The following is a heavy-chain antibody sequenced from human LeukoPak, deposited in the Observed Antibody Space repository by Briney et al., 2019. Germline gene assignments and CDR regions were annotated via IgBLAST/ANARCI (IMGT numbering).Heavy chain of an antibody. J-gene: IGHJ6*02. V-gene: IGHV3-21*04. CDR1: GFTFSSYS. Sequence: PGGSLRLSCAASGFTFSSYSMNWVRQAPGKGLEWVSSISSSSSYIYYADSVKGRFTISRDNAKNSLYLQMNSLRAEDTAVYCCARDRYYDSSGYPIAPFYYYYGMDVWGQGTTVTVSS. D-gene: IGHD3-22*01. CDR3: ARDRYYDSSGYPIAPFYYYYGMDV. CDR2: ISSSSSYI.